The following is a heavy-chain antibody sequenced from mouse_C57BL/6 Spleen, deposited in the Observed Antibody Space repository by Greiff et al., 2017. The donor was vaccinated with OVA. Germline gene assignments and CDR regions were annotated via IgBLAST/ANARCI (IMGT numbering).Heavy chain of an antibody. J-gene: IGHJ3*01. D-gene: IGHD4-1*01. V-gene: IGHV1-53*01. CDR2: IYPSTGDT. Sequence: QVQLQHPGTELVKPGASVKLSCKASGYTFTSYWMHWVKQRPGQGLEWIGNIYPSTGDTNYNEKFKSKATLTVDKSSSTAYMQLSSLTSEDSAVYYCARELTGTTWFAYWGQGALVTVSA. CDR1: GYTFTSYW. CDR3: ARELTGTTWFAY.